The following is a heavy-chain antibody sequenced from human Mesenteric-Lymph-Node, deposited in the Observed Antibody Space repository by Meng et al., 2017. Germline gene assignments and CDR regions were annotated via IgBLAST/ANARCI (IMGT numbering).Heavy chain of an antibody. V-gene: IGHV3-74*01. D-gene: IGHD2-21*02. Sequence: GESLKISCAASGFTFNSYWMHWVRQAPGKGLAWVARVNRDGSSSNYADFVKGRFTISRDNAKNMLYLQMNSLRVDDTAFYYCAREFGDFVLPIDYWGQGALVTVSS. CDR2: VNRDGSSS. J-gene: IGHJ4*02. CDR3: AREFGDFVLPIDY. CDR1: GFTFNSYW.